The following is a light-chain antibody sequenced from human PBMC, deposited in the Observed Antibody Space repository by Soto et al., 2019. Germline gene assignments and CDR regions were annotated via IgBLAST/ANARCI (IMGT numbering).Light chain of an antibody. Sequence: EIVMTQSPATLSVSPGERVTLSCRASQSVGINLAWYQQKPGQAPRLLIYGASTRATDIPARFSGTVSGTESTLTISRLQSEDFAVYYCQQYNDWPRTFGQGTKVEI. J-gene: IGKJ1*01. CDR3: QQYNDWPRT. V-gene: IGKV3-15*01. CDR2: GAS. CDR1: QSVGIN.